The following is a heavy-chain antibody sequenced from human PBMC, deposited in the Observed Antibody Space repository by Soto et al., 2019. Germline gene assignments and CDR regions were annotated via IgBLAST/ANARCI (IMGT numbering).Heavy chain of an antibody. CDR2: ISSTTNYI. Sequence: LRLSCAASGFTFTRYSMNWVRQAPGKGLEWVSSISSTTNYIYYADSMKGRFTVSRDNAKNSVYLQMDGLRVEDTAIYYCARGGGAAADFDHWGQGTLVTVSS. D-gene: IGHD6-13*01. J-gene: IGHJ4*02. CDR1: GFTFTRYS. CDR3: ARGGGAAADFDH. V-gene: IGHV3-21*01.